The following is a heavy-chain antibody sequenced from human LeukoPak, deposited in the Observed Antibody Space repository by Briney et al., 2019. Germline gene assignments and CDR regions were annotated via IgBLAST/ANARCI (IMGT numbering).Heavy chain of an antibody. D-gene: IGHD4-23*01. CDR3: ARDLLNEGNHLDY. CDR1: GGSISSGDYY. J-gene: IGHJ4*02. V-gene: IGHV4-30-4*01. Sequence: PSETLSLTCTVSGGSISSGDYYWSWIRQPPGKGLEWIGYIYYSGSTYYNPSLKSRVTISVDTSKNQFSLKLSSVTAADTAVYYCARDLLNEGNHLDYWGQGTLVTVSS. CDR2: IYYSGST.